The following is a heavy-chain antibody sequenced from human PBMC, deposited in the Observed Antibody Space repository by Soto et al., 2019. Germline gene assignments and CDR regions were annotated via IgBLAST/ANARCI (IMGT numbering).Heavy chain of an antibody. CDR2: IYHSGST. J-gene: IGHJ6*02. D-gene: IGHD1-26*01. CDR3: ARVSGSYYYGMDV. Sequence: QVQLQESGPGLVKPSGTLSLTCAVSGGSISSSNWWSWVRQPPGKGLEWIGEIYHSGSTNYNPSLKSRVTISVDKSKNQFSRKLSSVTAADTAVYFWARVSGSYYYGMDVWGQGTTVTVSS. V-gene: IGHV4-4*02. CDR1: GGSISSSNW.